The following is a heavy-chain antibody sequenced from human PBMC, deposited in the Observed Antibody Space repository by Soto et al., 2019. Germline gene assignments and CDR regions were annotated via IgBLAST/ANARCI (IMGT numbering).Heavy chain of an antibody. V-gene: IGHV4-39*01. J-gene: IGHJ5*02. Sequence: SETLSLTCSVSGGSISSSSYFWGWIRQPPGKGLEWIGSIYYSGSTYYNPSLKSRVTVSVDTSKNQYSLKLSSVTAADTAVYYCARHPSDFWFDPWGQGTLVTVSS. CDR3: ARHPSDFWFDP. CDR2: IYYSGST. CDR1: GGSISSSSYF. D-gene: IGHD2-21*02.